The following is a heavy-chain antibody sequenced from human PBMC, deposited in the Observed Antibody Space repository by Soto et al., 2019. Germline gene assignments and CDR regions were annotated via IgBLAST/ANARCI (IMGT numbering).Heavy chain of an antibody. CDR1: GGSISSSSYY. CDR3: ARHPSPPMGLWWYFDL. D-gene: IGHD5-18*01. J-gene: IGHJ2*01. CDR2: IYYSGST. Sequence: QLQLQESGPGLVKPSETLSLTCTVSGGSISSSSYYWGWIRQPPGKGLEWIGSIYYSGSTYYNPSLKSRVTISVDTSKNQFSLKLSSVTAADTAVYYCARHPSPPMGLWWYFDLWGRGTLVTVSS. V-gene: IGHV4-39*01.